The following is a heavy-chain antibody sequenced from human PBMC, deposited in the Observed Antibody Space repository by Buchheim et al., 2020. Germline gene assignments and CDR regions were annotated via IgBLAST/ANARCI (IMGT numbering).Heavy chain of an antibody. CDR1: GVSVSNINYF. CDR2: IYHSGRT. D-gene: IGHD3-3*01. Sequence: QVQLQESGPGLVKPSQTLSLTCSVSGVSVSNINYFWSWIRQSPGKGLEWIGYIYHSGRTFYNPSLTSRVTISLNTSENQFSLTLSSVAAADTAVYFCACSTYDFWSSYNYWGRGAL. J-gene: IGHJ4*01. CDR3: ACSTYDFWSSYNY. V-gene: IGHV4-30-4*01.